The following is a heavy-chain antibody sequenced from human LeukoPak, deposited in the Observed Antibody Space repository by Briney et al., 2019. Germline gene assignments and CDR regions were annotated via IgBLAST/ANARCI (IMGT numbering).Heavy chain of an antibody. Sequence: QPGRSLRLSCTASGFTFGDYAMSWVRQAPGKGLEWVGFIRSKAYGGTTEYAASVKGRFTISRDDSKSIAYQQMNSLKTEDTAVYCCTPYGYWGQGTLVTVSS. CDR3: TPYGY. V-gene: IGHV3-49*04. J-gene: IGHJ4*02. D-gene: IGHD3-16*01. CDR1: GFTFGDYA. CDR2: IRSKAYGGTT.